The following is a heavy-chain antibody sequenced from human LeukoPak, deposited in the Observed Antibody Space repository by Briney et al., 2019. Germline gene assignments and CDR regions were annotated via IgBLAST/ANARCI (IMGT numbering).Heavy chain of an antibody. D-gene: IGHD3-22*01. CDR2: ISYDGSNK. J-gene: IGHJ4*02. CDR3: AREDYYYDSSGYDGGDY. Sequence: PGGSLRLSCAASGFTFSSYGMHWVRQAPGKGLEWVAVISYDGSNKYYADSVKGRFTISRDNAKNSLYLQMNSLRAEDTAVYYCAREDYYYDSSGYDGGDYWGQGTLVTVSS. CDR1: GFTFSSYG. V-gene: IGHV3-30*03.